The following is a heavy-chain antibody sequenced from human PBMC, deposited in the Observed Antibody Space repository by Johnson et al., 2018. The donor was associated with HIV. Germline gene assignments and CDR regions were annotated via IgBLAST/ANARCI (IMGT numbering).Heavy chain of an antibody. CDR2: FSTNGGST. CDR1: GFTFSSYA. CDR3: AKDSERGYSYGWCGFDI. Sequence: VQLVESGGGLVQPGGSLRLSCAASGFTFSSYAMHWVRQAPGKGLEYVSTFSTNGGSTYYAHSVKGRFTISRDKSKNTLYLQMGSLRAEDLAVYYCAKDSERGYSYGWCGFDIWGQGTMVTVSS. D-gene: IGHD5-18*01. V-gene: IGHV3-64*01. J-gene: IGHJ3*02.